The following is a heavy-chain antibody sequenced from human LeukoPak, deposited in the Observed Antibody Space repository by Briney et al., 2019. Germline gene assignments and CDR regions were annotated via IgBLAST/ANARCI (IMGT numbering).Heavy chain of an antibody. Sequence: SETLSLTCTVSGGSISSYYWSWIRQPPGKGLEWIGYIYHSGSTNYNPSLKSRVTISVDTSKNQFSLKLSSVTAADTAVYYCARAGAVAGWVLDYWGQGTLVTVSS. CDR3: ARAGAVAGWVLDY. V-gene: IGHV4-59*01. CDR2: IYHSGST. CDR1: GGSISSYY. J-gene: IGHJ4*02. D-gene: IGHD6-19*01.